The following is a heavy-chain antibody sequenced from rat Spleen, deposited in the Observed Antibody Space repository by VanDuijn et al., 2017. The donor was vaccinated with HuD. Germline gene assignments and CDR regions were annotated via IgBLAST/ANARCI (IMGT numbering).Heavy chain of an antibody. Sequence: EVQLVESGGGLVQPGSPLKLSCAASGFTFSGNWLNWIRQAPGKGLEWVAYISSGGGGIYYPDSVQGRFTISRHNAKSTLYLQMDSLRSEDTATYYCARRHYGYTDYFDYWGQGVMVTVSS. CDR2: ISSGGGGI. V-gene: IGHV5-25*01. CDR1: GFTFSGNW. J-gene: IGHJ2*01. CDR3: ARRHYGYTDYFDY. D-gene: IGHD1-9*01.